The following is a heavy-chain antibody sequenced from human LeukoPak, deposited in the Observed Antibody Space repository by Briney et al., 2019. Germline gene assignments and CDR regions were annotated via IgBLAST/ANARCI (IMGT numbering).Heavy chain of an antibody. D-gene: IGHD2-2*02. CDR2: IYYSGST. J-gene: IGHJ5*02. V-gene: IGHV4-39*02. CDR3: ARDIVVVPAAIWWFDP. CDR1: GGSISSSSYY. Sequence: SETLSLTCTVSGGSISSSSYYWGWIRQPPWKGLEWIGSIYYSGSTYYNPSLKSRVTISVDTSKNQFSLKLSSVTAADTAVYYCARDIVVVPAAIWWFDPWGQGTLVTVSS.